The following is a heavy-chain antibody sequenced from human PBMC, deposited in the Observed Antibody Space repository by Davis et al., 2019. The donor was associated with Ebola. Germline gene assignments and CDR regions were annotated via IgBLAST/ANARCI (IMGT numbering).Heavy chain of an antibody. Sequence: GGSLRLSCAASGFTFYRYEMNWVRQAPGKGLEWVSYISGSATSTFYADSVKGRFTISRDNARDSLYLQMDSLRVEDTAIYYCARASSGWTAQRGYYYNGMDVWGPGTTVIVSS. D-gene: IGHD3-10*01. V-gene: IGHV3-48*03. CDR1: GFTFYRYE. J-gene: IGHJ6*02. CDR2: ISGSATST. CDR3: ARASSGWTAQRGYYYNGMDV.